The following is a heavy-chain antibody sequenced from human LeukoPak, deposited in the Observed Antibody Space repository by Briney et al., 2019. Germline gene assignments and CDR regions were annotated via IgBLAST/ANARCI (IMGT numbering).Heavy chain of an antibody. D-gene: IGHD2-2*01. V-gene: IGHV3-48*01. CDR1: GFTFSSYS. Sequence: GGSLRLSCAASGFTFSSYSMNWVRQAPGKGLEWVSYISSSSSTIYYADSVKGRFTISRDNAKNSLYLQMNSLRAEDTAVYYCARDHQLGYFDYWGQGTPVTVSS. CDR2: ISSSSSTI. CDR3: ARDHQLGYFDY. J-gene: IGHJ4*02.